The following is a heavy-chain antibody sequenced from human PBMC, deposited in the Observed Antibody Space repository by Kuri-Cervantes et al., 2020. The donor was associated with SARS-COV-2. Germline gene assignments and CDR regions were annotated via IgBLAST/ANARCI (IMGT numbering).Heavy chain of an antibody. J-gene: IGHJ3*02. CDR1: GYTFTGYY. CDR3: ARSXPFRRLVVXXQGGAFDI. Sequence: ASVKVSRKASGYTFTGYYMHWVRQAPGQGLEWMGWINPNSGGTNYAQKFQGWVTMTRDTSISTVYMELSRLRSDDTAVYYCARSXPFRRLVVXXQGGAFDIWGQGTMVTVSS. V-gene: IGHV1-2*04. D-gene: IGHD3-22*01. CDR2: INPNSGGT.